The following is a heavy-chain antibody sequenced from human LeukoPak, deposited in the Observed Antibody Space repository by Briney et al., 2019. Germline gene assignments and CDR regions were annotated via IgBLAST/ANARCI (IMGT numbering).Heavy chain of an antibody. D-gene: IGHD5-18*01. J-gene: IGHJ4*02. Sequence: SETLSLTCAVYGGSFSGYYWSWIRQPPGKGLEWIGEINHSGSTNYNPSLKSRVAISVDTSKNQFSLKLSSVTAADTAVYYCARGEYSYGSFDYWGQGTLVTVSS. CDR3: ARGEYSYGSFDY. CDR1: GGSFSGYY. V-gene: IGHV4-34*01. CDR2: INHSGST.